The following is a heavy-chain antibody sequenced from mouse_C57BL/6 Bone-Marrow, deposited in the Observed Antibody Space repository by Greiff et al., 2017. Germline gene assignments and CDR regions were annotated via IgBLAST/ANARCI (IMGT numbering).Heavy chain of an antibody. J-gene: IGHJ2*01. CDR1: GYAFSSSW. CDR2: IYPGDGDT. D-gene: IGHD2-3*01. CDR3: ARSGDGYYFYYFDY. Sequence: QVQLKESGPELVKPGASVTISCKASGYAFSSSWLNWVKQRPGKGLEWIGRIYPGDGDTNYNGKFKGKATLTADKSSSTAYMQLSSLTSEDSAVYFCARSGDGYYFYYFDYWGQGTTLTVSS. V-gene: IGHV1-82*01.